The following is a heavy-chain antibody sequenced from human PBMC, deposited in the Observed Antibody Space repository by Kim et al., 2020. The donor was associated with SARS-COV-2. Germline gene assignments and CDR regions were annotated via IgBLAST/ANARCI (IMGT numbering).Heavy chain of an antibody. CDR1: GVSISSSTDY. CDR2: INYSGSA. J-gene: IGHJ2*01. V-gene: IGHV4-39*01. Sequence: SETLSLTCTVSGVSISSSTDYWAWIRQPPGKGLECIGNINYSGSAYYNPSLNSRVTISVATSKNQLSLKLSSVTAADTAVYYCARHVRNWYVDLWGRGTL. CDR3: ARHVRNWYVDL.